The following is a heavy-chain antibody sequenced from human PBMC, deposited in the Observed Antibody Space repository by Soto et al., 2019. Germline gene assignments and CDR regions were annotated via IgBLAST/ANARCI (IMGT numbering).Heavy chain of an antibody. CDR2: FIPLLGKA. CDR1: GGTFSSYA. D-gene: IGHD5-18*01. Sequence: QVQLVQSGAEVKKPGSSVKVSCKASGGTFSSYAISWVRQAPGQGLEWMGGFIPLLGKANYAQKSQGRVTITADESTSTAYMELSSLSSEDTAVYYCARVPVDTAMRGYYGMDVWGQGTTVTVSS. J-gene: IGHJ6*02. V-gene: IGHV1-69*12. CDR3: ARVPVDTAMRGYYGMDV.